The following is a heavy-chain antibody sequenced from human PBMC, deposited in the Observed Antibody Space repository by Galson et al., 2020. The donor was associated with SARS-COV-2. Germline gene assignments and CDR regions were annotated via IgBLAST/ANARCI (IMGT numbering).Heavy chain of an antibody. D-gene: IGHD6-13*01. CDR2: INHSGST. Sequence: TLSLTCAVYGGSFSGYYWSWIRQPPGKGLEWIGEINHSGSTNYNPSLKSRVTISVDTSKNQFSLKLSSVTAADTAVYYCARGRSYSSWLTRYNWFDPWGQGTLVTVSS. V-gene: IGHV4-34*01. J-gene: IGHJ5*02. CDR3: ARGRSYSSWLTRYNWFDP. CDR1: GGSFSGYY.